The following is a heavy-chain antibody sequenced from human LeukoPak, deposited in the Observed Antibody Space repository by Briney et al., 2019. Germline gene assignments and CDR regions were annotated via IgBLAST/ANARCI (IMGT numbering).Heavy chain of an antibody. CDR3: ASVGSSTSSYYYYYMDV. CDR1: GFTFSNYA. CDR2: IRYDGSNK. V-gene: IGHV3-30*02. D-gene: IGHD2-2*01. Sequence: PGGSLRLSCAASGFTFSNYAMHWVRQAPGKGLEWVAFIRYDGSNKYYTDSVKGRFTISRDNSKNTLYLQMNSLRAEDTAVYYCASVGSSTSSYYYYYMDVWAKGPRSPSP. J-gene: IGHJ6*03.